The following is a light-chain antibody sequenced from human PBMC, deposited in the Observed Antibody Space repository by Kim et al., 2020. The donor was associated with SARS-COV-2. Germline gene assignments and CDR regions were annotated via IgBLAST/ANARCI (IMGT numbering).Light chain of an antibody. V-gene: IGLV1-47*01. J-gene: IGLJ3*02. CDR1: SSNIGSNY. CDR3: AAWDDSLSGWV. Sequence: GQRVTSSVSGSSSNIGSNYVSWYQQLPGTAPKLLIYRNNQRPSGVPDRFSGSKSGTSASLAISGLRSEDEADYYCAAWDDSLSGWVFGGGTQLTVL. CDR2: RNN.